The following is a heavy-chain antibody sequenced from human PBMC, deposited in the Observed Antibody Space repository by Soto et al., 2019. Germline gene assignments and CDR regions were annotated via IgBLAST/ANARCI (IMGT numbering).Heavy chain of an antibody. D-gene: IGHD2-2*01. V-gene: IGHV3-21*01. CDR2: ISSSSSYI. Sequence: GGSLRLSCAASGFTFSSYSMNWVRRAPGKGLEWVSSISSSSSYIYYADSVKGRFTISRDNAKNSLYLQMNSLRDEDTSVYYCARYCISTSCYDDFDYWGQGTLVTVSS. CDR1: GFTFSSYS. CDR3: ARYCISTSCYDDFDY. J-gene: IGHJ4*02.